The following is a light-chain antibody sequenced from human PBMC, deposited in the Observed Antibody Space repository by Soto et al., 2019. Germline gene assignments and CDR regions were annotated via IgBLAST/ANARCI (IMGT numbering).Light chain of an antibody. CDR2: WAS. Sequence: DIVLTHSPDSLALSLCGGPAISCKSSLSVLLTTHNKNYLACYQQKQGQPPKMLIFWASTRESAVPARFSASRSATDFSLPITSLQAQDVVVDYCQQYYSTPSTFGQGTRLEIK. CDR3: QQYYSTPST. V-gene: IGKV4-1*01. CDR1: LSVLLTTHNKNY. J-gene: IGKJ5*01.